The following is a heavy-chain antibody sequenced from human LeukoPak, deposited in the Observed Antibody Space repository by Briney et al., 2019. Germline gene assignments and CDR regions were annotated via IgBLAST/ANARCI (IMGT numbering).Heavy chain of an antibody. CDR2: IYHSGST. D-gene: IGHD6-13*01. Sequence: SGTLSLTCAVSGGSISSSNWWSWVRQPPGKGLEWIGEIYHSGSTNYNPSLKSRVTISVDKSKNQFSLKLSSVTAADTAVYYCATRGGEGYSSSWSTFDYWGQGTLVTVSS. CDR1: GGSISSSNW. V-gene: IGHV4-4*02. J-gene: IGHJ4*02. CDR3: ATRGGEGYSSSWSTFDY.